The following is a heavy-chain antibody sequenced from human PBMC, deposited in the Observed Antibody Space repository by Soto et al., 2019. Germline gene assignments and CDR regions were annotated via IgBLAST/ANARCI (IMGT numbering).Heavy chain of an antibody. V-gene: IGHV3-7*01. CDR2: IKQDGSEK. D-gene: IGHD6-6*01. CDR3: AREAVAALADY. J-gene: IGHJ4*02. Sequence: EVQLVESGGGLVQPGGSLRLSCAASGFTFSSYWMSWVRQAPGKGLEWVANIKQDGSEKYYVDSVKGRFTISRDNAKNSLYLQMNILRAEDTAVYYCAREAVAALADYWGQGTLVTVSS. CDR1: GFTFSSYW.